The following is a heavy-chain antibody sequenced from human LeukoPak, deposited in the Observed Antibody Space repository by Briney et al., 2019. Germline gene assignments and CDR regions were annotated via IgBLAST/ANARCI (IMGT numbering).Heavy chain of an antibody. CDR2: ISWNSGTI. D-gene: IGHD6-13*01. V-gene: IGHV3-9*01. CDR3: AKDLSGDSSSWYYFDS. Sequence: PGRSLRLSCAASGFSIDDYAMHWVRHAPGKGLEWVSGISWNSGTIAYADSVKGRFTISRDNAKNSLYLQMNSLRAEDTALYYCAKDLSGDSSSWYYFDSWGQGTLVTVSS. J-gene: IGHJ4*02. CDR1: GFSIDDYA.